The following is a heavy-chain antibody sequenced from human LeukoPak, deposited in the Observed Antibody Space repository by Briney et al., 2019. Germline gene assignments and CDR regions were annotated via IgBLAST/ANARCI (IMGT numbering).Heavy chain of an antibody. D-gene: IGHD7-27*01. V-gene: IGHV1-69*13. Sequence: GASVKVSCKASGYTFTGYYMHWVRQAPGQGLEWMGGIIPIFGTANYAQKFQGRVTITADESTSTAYMELSSLRSEDTAVYYCARSPSLGQPNYYFDYWGQGTLVTVSS. CDR3: ARSPSLGQPNYYFDY. CDR1: GYTFTGYY. J-gene: IGHJ4*02. CDR2: IIPIFGTA.